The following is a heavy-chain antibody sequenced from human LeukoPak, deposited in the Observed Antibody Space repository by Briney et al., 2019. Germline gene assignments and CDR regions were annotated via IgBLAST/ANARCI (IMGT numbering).Heavy chain of an antibody. CDR1: GFTFSNYA. CDR2: IYYSGST. Sequence: AGGSLRLSCATSGFTFSNYAMSWVRQAPGKGLEWIGYIYYSGSTNYNPSLKSRVTISVDTSKNQFSLKLSSVTAADTAVYYCARDLGYSYGYDYWGQGTLVTVSS. V-gene: IGHV4-59*01. CDR3: ARDLGYSYGYDY. D-gene: IGHD5-18*01. J-gene: IGHJ4*02.